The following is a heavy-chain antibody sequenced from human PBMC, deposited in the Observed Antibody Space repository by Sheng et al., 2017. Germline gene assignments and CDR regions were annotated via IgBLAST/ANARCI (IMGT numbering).Heavy chain of an antibody. D-gene: IGHD3-22*01. CDR2: IYHSGST. CDR3: ARAPSSGYYFDAFDI. V-gene: IGHV4-38-2*01. CDR1: GYSISSGYY. J-gene: IGHJ3*02. Sequence: QLQLQESGPGLVKPSETLSLTCAVSGYSISSGYYWGWIRQPPGKGLEWIGSIYHSGSTYYNPSLKSRVTISVDTSKNQFSLKLSSVTAADTAVYYCARAPSSGYYFDAFDIWGQGTMVTVSS.